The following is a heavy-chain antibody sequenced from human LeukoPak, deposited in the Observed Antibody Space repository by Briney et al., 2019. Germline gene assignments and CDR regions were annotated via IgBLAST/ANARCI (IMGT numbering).Heavy chain of an antibody. CDR3: ARDASRITIFGVVNPLRGYFDY. V-gene: IGHV4-34*01. J-gene: IGHJ4*02. Sequence: SETLSLTCAVCGGSFRGYYWSWIRQPPGKGLEWIGEINHSGSTNYNPSLKSRVTISVDTSKTQLSLKLSSMPAADTAVYYCARDASRITIFGVVNPLRGYFDYWGQGTLVTVSS. D-gene: IGHD3-3*01. CDR1: GGSFRGYY. CDR2: INHSGST.